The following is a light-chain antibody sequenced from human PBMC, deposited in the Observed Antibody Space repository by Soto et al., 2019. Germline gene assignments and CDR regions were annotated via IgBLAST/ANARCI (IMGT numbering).Light chain of an antibody. CDR1: NSNIGNNY. Sequence: QSVLTQPPSASGTPGQRVTISCSGTNSNIGNNYVYWYQQLPGAAPELLIYSNDQRPSGVADRFSGCKSGTSAPLAISGLRSEDEGDYYCAAWDDSLSVFFGGGTKLTVL. CDR3: AAWDDSLSVF. CDR2: SND. V-gene: IGLV1-47*02. J-gene: IGLJ2*01.